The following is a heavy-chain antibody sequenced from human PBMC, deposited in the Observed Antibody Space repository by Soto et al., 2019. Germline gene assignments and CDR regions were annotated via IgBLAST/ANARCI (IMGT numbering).Heavy chain of an antibody. CDR1: GFTFSSYG. V-gene: IGHV3-30*18. D-gene: IGHD5-12*01. CDR2: ISYDGSNK. Sequence: GGSLRLSCAASGFTFSSYGMHWVRQAPGKGLEWVAVISYDGSNKYYADSVKGRFTISRDNSKNTLYLQMNSLRAEDTAVYYCAKDIVATIEHYYYYYGMDVWGQGTTVTVSS. CDR3: AKDIVATIEHYYYYYGMDV. J-gene: IGHJ6*02.